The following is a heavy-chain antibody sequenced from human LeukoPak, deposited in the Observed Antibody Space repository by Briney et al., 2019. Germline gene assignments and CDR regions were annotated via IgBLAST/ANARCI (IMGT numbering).Heavy chain of an antibody. D-gene: IGHD6-19*01. Sequence: GGSLRLSCAASGFTFSSYWMHWVRQAPGKGLVWVSRINSDGSSTSYADSVKGRFTISRDNAKNTLYLQMNSLRAEDTAVYYCARDEEQWHYYYYMDVWGKGTTVTVSS. V-gene: IGHV3-74*01. CDR3: ARDEEQWHYYYYMDV. CDR2: INSDGSST. J-gene: IGHJ6*03. CDR1: GFTFSSYW.